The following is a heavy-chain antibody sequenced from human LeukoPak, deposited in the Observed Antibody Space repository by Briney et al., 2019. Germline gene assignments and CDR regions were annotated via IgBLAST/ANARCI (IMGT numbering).Heavy chain of an antibody. CDR3: ARVPQATYYDFWSGPVDAFDI. V-gene: IGHV4-59*01. J-gene: IGHJ3*02. D-gene: IGHD3-3*01. CDR1: GGSISSYY. Sequence: PSETLSLTCTVSGGSISSYYWSWIRQPPGTGLEWIGYIYYSGSTNYNPSLKSRVTIPVDTSKNQFSLKLSSVTAADTAVYYCARVPQATYYDFWSGPVDAFDIWGQGTMVTVSS. CDR2: IYYSGST.